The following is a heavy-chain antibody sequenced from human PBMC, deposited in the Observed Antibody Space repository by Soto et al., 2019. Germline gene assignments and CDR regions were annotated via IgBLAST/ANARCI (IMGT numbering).Heavy chain of an antibody. V-gene: IGHV4-4*07. D-gene: IGHD3-22*01. Sequence: QVQLQESGPGLVKPSETLSLTCTVSGGYISSYYWSWIRQPAGKGLEWFGRSYTSGSTNYNPSLKGRVTMSVDTSKNQFSLKLSSVTAADTAVYYCARDRGVYYDSSGYQGYFDYWGQGTLVTVSS. CDR1: GGYISSYY. J-gene: IGHJ4*02. CDR3: ARDRGVYYDSSGYQGYFDY. CDR2: SYTSGST.